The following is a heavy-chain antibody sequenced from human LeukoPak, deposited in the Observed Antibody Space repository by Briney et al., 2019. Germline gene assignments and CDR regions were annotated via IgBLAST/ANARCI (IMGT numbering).Heavy chain of an antibody. D-gene: IGHD3-10*01. V-gene: IGHV3-7*01. J-gene: IGHJ4*02. Sequence: PGGSLRLSCAASGFTFSSYAMNWVRQAPGKGLEWVANIKQDGSEKYYVDSVKGRFTISRDNAKNSLYLQMNSLRAEDTAVYYCARVVAAGGVFDYWGQGTLVTVSS. CDR2: IKQDGSEK. CDR3: ARVVAAGGVFDY. CDR1: GFTFSSYA.